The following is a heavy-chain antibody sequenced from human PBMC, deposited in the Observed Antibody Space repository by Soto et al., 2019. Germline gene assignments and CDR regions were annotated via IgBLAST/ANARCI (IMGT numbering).Heavy chain of an antibody. CDR1: GGTFSSDS. CDR2: INTNSGGT. D-gene: IGHD3-3*01. Sequence: ASVEVSCKASGGTFSSDSFSWVRQAPGQGLEWMGWINTNSGGTNYAQKFQGWVTMTRGTSISTAYMELSRLRSDDTAVYYCARAPHFWSGYSGEYGMDVWGQGTTVTVSS. CDR3: ARAPHFWSGYSGEYGMDV. V-gene: IGHV1-2*04. J-gene: IGHJ6*02.